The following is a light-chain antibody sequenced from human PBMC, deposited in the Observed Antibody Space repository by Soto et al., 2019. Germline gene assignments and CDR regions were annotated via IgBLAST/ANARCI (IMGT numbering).Light chain of an antibody. CDR3: QHYAGGSRIT. CDR2: GAS. CDR1: QSVSSR. J-gene: IGKJ5*01. V-gene: IGKV3-20*01. Sequence: EIVLTQSPATLSLTPGERATLSCRASQSVSSRLAWYQQKPGQAPRLLISGASSRATGIPDRFSGSGFGTDFTLTISRLEPEDFALYYCQHYAGGSRITFGQGGRLEV.